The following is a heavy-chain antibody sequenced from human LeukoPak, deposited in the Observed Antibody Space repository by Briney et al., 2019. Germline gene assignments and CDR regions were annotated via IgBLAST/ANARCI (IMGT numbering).Heavy chain of an antibody. J-gene: IGHJ4*02. Sequence: PGGSLRPSCAASGFNFRDHWMDWVRQAPGKGLEWVGHIKTDGSETYYLDSLRGRFSISRDNTNNALYLQMNSLRVEDTAVYYCARERVGSSWYFDYWGQGTLVPVSS. CDR2: IKTDGSET. D-gene: IGHD6-13*01. CDR1: GFNFRDHW. V-gene: IGHV3-7*03. CDR3: ARERVGSSWYFDY.